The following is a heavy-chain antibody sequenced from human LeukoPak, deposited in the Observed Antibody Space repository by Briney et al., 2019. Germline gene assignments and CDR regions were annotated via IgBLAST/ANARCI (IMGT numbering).Heavy chain of an antibody. CDR1: KFTFSSYS. CDR2: ISSSSSYI. D-gene: IGHD5-12*01. V-gene: IGHV3-21*01. Sequence: PGGSLRFSCAASKFTFSSYSMNWVRQAPGKGLEWVSSISSSSSYIYYADSVKGRSTISRDKAKNSLYLQMNSLRAEDTAIYYCAREGMVATFDYWGQGTLVTVSS. CDR3: AREGMVATFDY. J-gene: IGHJ4*02.